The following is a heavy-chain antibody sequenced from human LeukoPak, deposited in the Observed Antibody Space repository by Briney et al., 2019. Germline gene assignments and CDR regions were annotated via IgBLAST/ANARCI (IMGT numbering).Heavy chain of an antibody. D-gene: IGHD6-6*01. CDR2: IYYSGST. CDR3: ARTRRIATRPDAFDI. J-gene: IGHJ3*02. Sequence: NPSETLSLTCTVSGGSISSYYWSWIRQPPGKGLEWIAYIYYSGSTNYNPSLKSRVTVSLDTSKNQFSLKLSSVTAADTAVYYCARTRRIATRPDAFDIWGQGTMVTVSS. V-gene: IGHV4-59*01. CDR1: GGSISSYY.